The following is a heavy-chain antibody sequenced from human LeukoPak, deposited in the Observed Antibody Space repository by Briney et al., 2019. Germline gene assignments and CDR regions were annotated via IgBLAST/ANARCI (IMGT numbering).Heavy chain of an antibody. J-gene: IGHJ4*02. CDR3: SIAVAGTPMGY. V-gene: IGHV3-48*01. CDR1: GFTFSTYP. D-gene: IGHD6-19*01. CDR2: IRNSADTM. Sequence: PGGSLRLSCAASGFTFSTYPMNWVRQAPGKGLEWVSNIRNSADTMYYADSVRGRFTISRDDAKNSLYLQMNSLRAEDTAVYYCSIAVAGTPMGYWGQGTLVTVSS.